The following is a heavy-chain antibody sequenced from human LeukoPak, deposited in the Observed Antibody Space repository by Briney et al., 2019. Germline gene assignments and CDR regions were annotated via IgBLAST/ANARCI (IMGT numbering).Heavy chain of an antibody. V-gene: IGHV3-48*03. CDR2: ISSSGSTI. CDR1: GFPFSSYD. CDR3: ARDSQRKRYFDWLDPYYYYYMDV. D-gene: IGHD3-9*01. Sequence: GGSLRLSWSASGFPFSSYDMNSVRQAPGKGLEWVSYISSSGSTIYYADSVKGRFTISRDNAKNSLYLQMNSLRAEDTAVYYCARDSQRKRYFDWLDPYYYYYMDVWGKGTTVTVSS. J-gene: IGHJ6*03.